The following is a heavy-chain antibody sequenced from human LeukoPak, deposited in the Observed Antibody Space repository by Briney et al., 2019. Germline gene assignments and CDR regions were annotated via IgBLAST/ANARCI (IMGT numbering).Heavy chain of an antibody. CDR2: ISYDGSNK. V-gene: IGHV3-30*18. CDR1: GFALSSYG. Sequence: QPGRSLRLSCAASGFALSSYGMHWVRQAPGKGLEWVAVISYDGSNKYYADSVKGRFTISRDNSKNTLYLQMNSLRAEDTAVYYCAKEIAVALRYWGQGTLVTVSS. D-gene: IGHD6-19*01. J-gene: IGHJ4*02. CDR3: AKEIAVALRY.